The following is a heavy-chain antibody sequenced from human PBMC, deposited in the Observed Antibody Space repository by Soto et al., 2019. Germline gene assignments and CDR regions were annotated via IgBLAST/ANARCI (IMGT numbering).Heavy chain of an antibody. J-gene: IGHJ6*02. CDR1: GGTFSSYA. Sequence: QVQLVQSGAEVKKPGSSVKVSCKASGGTFSSYAISWVRQAPGQGLEWMGGIIPLFGTANYAQKFRGRVTIAADESTSTAYMELSSLISEDTAVYYCARDNIPMVRGTSRGDYYSGMDVWGQGTTVTVSS. D-gene: IGHD3-10*01. CDR3: ARDNIPMVRGTSRGDYYSGMDV. CDR2: IIPLFGTA. V-gene: IGHV1-69*01.